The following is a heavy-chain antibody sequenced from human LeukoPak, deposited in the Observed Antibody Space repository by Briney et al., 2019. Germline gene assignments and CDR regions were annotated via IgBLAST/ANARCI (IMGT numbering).Heavy chain of an antibody. CDR3: ARYDYYDSSGYYDY. Sequence: ASVKVSCKASGYTFTSYGITWVRQAPGQGLEWMGWISSFNGNTNYAQKLQGRVTMTTDKSTNTAYMELRSLRADDTAVYYCARYDYYDSSGYYDYWGQGTLVTVSS. V-gene: IGHV1-18*01. CDR1: GYTFTSYG. CDR2: ISSFNGNT. D-gene: IGHD3-22*01. J-gene: IGHJ4*02.